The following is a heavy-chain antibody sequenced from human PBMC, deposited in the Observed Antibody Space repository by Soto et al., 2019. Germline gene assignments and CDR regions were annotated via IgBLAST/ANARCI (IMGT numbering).Heavy chain of an antibody. J-gene: IGHJ4*02. CDR2: ISYDGSNK. V-gene: IGHV3-30*18. Sequence: PGGSLRLSCAASGFTFSSYGMHWVRQAPGKGLEWVAVISYDGSNKYYADSVKGRFTISRDNSKNTLYLQMNSLRAEDTAVYYCAKEGGIMITFGGVIVPPINVDYWGQGTLVTVSS. D-gene: IGHD3-16*02. CDR3: AKEGGIMITFGGVIVPPINVDY. CDR1: GFTFSSYG.